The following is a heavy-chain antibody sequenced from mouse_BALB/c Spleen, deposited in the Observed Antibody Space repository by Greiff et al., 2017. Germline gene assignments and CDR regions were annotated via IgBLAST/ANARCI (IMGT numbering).Heavy chain of an antibody. CDR1: GYTFSSYW. D-gene: IGHD2-1*01. Sequence: QVQLQQSGAELMKPGASVKISCKATGYTFSSYWIEWVKQRPGHGLEWIGEILPGSGSTNYNEKFKGKATFTADTSSNTAYMQLSSLTSEDSAVYYCARRKGNRYYAMDYWGQGTSVTVSS. CDR2: ILPGSGST. V-gene: IGHV1-9*01. CDR3: ARRKGNRYYAMDY. J-gene: IGHJ4*01.